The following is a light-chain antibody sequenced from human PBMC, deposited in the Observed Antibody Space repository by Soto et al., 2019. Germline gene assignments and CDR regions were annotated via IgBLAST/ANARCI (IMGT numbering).Light chain of an antibody. Sequence: ENVLTHSPGTLSLSPGERTTLSCRASQSVTISFFAWYQQKPGQSPRLLISGISSRATGIPDRFSGSGSGTDFTLTISRLEPEDFVVYYCQQYSTLPHTFGQGTTLEVK. V-gene: IGKV3-20*01. CDR3: QQYSTLPHT. CDR1: QSVTISF. J-gene: IGKJ2*01. CDR2: GIS.